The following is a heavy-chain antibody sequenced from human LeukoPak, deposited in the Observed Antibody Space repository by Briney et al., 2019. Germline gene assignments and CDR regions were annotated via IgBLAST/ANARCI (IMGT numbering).Heavy chain of an antibody. Sequence: SETLSLTCTVSGGSISSYYWSWIRQPPGKGLEWIGYIYYSGSTNYNPSLKSRVTISVDTSKNQFSLKLSSVTAADTAMYYCARDRGGTLDYWGQGTLVTVSS. D-gene: IGHD1-1*01. J-gene: IGHJ4*02. V-gene: IGHV4-59*01. CDR1: GGSISSYY. CDR3: ARDRGGTLDY. CDR2: IYYSGST.